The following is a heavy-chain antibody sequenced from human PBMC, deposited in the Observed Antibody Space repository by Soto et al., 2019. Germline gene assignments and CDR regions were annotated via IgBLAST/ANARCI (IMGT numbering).Heavy chain of an antibody. Sequence: GGSLRLSCEGSGFNFRNYNMIWVRQAPGKGLEWVSSVSGSSSYIYYADSVKGRFTVSRDNANNLVFLQMNGLRPEDTAMYYCARDLRGHYGPWGQGTMVTVSS. V-gene: IGHV3-21*06. CDR2: VSGSSSYI. CDR1: GFNFRNYN. CDR3: ARDLRGHYGP. D-gene: IGHD4-17*01. J-gene: IGHJ4*03.